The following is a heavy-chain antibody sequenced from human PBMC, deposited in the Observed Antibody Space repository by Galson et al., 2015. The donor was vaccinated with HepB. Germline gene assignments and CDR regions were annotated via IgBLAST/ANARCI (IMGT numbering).Heavy chain of an antibody. V-gene: IGHV6-1*01. CDR3: ARGKTGSFDY. CDR1: GDSVSSNSPA. D-gene: IGHD1-1*01. Sequence: CAISGDSVSSNSPAWNWIRQSPSRGIEWLGWTYYRSKWYNDYAASVRGRITITPDTSKNQFSLQLNSVTPEDTAVYYCARGKTGSFDYWGQGTLVTVSS. J-gene: IGHJ4*02. CDR2: TYYRSKWYN.